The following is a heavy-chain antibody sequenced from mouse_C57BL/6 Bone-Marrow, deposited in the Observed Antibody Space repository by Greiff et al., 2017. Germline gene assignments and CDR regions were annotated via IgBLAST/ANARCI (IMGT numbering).Heavy chain of an antibody. CDR1: GYTFTSYW. V-gene: IGHV1-5*01. Sequence: VQLQQSGTVLARPGASVKMSCKTSGYTFTSYWMHWVKQRPGQGLEWIGAIYPGNSDPSYNQKFKGKAKLTAVTSASTAYMELSSLTNEDSAVYYCTRTRGSTSSGDYWGQGTTLTVSS. D-gene: IGHD1-1*01. J-gene: IGHJ2*01. CDR2: IYPGNSDP. CDR3: TRTRGSTSSGDY.